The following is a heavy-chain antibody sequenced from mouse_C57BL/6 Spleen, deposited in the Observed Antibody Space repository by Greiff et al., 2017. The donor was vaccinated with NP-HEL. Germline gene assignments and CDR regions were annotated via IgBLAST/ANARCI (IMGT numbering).Heavy chain of an antibody. CDR3: ARSGYYGSRGDYAMDY. CDR2: IYPGDGDT. D-gene: IGHD1-1*01. CDR1: GYAFSSYW. Sequence: QVQLKQSGAELVKPGASVKISCKASGYAFSSYWMNWVKQRPGKGLEWIGQIYPGDGDTNYNGKFKGKATLTADKSSSTAYMQLSSLTSEDSAVYFCARSGYYGSRGDYAMDYWGQGTSVTVSS. V-gene: IGHV1-80*01. J-gene: IGHJ4*01.